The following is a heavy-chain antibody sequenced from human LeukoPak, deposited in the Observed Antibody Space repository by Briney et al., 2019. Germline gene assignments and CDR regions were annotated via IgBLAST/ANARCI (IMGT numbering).Heavy chain of an antibody. D-gene: IGHD3-3*01. CDR1: GGSISSYY. CDR2: IYYSGST. J-gene: IGHJ3*02. V-gene: IGHV4-59*01. CDR3: ARYMTPLDFDI. Sequence: PSETLSLTCTVSGGSISSYYWSWIRQPPGKGLEWIGYIYYSGSTNYNPSLKSRVTISVDTSENQFSLKLSSVTAADTAVYYCARYMTPLDFDIWGQGTMVTVSS.